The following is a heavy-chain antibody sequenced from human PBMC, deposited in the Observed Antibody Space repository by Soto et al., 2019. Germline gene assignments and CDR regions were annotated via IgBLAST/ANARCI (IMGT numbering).Heavy chain of an antibody. CDR3: ARDQQVAGSSWYAHYYYYMDV. J-gene: IGHJ6*03. Sequence: QVQLVESGGGVVQPGRSLRLSCAASGFTFSSYGMHWVRLAPGKGLEWVAVIWYDGSNKYYADSVKGRFTISRDNSKNTLYLQMNSLRAEDTAVYYCARDQQVAGSSWYAHYYYYMDVWGKGTTVTVSS. CDR2: IWYDGSNK. V-gene: IGHV3-33*01. CDR1: GFTFSSYG. D-gene: IGHD6-13*01.